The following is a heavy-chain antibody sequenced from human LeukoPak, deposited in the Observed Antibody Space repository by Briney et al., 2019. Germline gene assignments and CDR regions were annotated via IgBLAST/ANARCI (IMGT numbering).Heavy chain of an antibody. D-gene: IGHD3-10*01. CDR3: AKVSGADPFDY. Sequence: GGSLRLSCAASGFTFSSYSMNWVRQAPGKGLEWVSSISSSSSYIYYADSVKGRFTISRDNSKNTLYLQMNSLRAEDTAVYYCAKVSGADPFDYWGQGTLVTVSS. CDR1: GFTFSSYS. CDR2: ISSSSSYI. J-gene: IGHJ4*02. V-gene: IGHV3-21*04.